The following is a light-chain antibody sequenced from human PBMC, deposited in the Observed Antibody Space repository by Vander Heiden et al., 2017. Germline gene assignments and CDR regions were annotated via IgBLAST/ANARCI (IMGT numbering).Light chain of an antibody. CDR3: QQSYSTPYT. V-gene: IGKV1-39*01. CDR2: AAS. J-gene: IGKJ2*01. Sequence: DIQMRQSPSSLSASVGDRVTITCRASQSISIYLNWYQQKPGKAPKLLIYAASSLQSGVPSRFSGSGSGTDFTLTISSLQPEDFATYYCQQSYSTPYTFGQGTKLEIK. CDR1: QSISIY.